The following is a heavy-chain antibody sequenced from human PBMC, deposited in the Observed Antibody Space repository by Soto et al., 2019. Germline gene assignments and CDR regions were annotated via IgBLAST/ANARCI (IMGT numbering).Heavy chain of an antibody. CDR2: IDGTSTFS. CDR1: GFTFSSYD. J-gene: IGHJ5*02. CDR3: AKNSGWFTA. D-gene: IGHD6-19*01. Sequence: GGSLRLSCAASGFTFSSYDMTWVRQAPGKGLEWVSTIDGTSTFSNYAASVEGRFTISRDNSRNTVYLQMNSLRADDTAVYFCAKNSGWFTAWGQGTLVTVSS. V-gene: IGHV3-23*05.